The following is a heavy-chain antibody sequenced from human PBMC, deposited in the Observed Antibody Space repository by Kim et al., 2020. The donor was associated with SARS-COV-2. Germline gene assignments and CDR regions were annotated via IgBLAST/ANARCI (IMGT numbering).Heavy chain of an antibody. CDR1: GYTFTHHY. CDR2: INPSGGAA. J-gene: IGHJ4*02. Sequence: ASVKVSCKASGYTFTHHYMYWVRQAPGQGLEWMGMINPSGGAATYAQKFQGRVTMTSDTSTSTVYMEVSSLRSEDTALYYCATSLAYCSGGSCHSWGQGTLVTVSS. V-gene: IGHV1-46*01. CDR3: ATSLAYCSGGSCHS. D-gene: IGHD2-15*01.